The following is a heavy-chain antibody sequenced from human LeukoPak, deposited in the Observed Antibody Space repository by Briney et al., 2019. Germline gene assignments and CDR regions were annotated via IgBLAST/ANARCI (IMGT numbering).Heavy chain of an antibody. J-gene: IGHJ4*02. CDR3: ARDPIAVAGTTYFDY. Sequence: SETLSLTCTVSGGSISSYYWSWIRQPPGKGLEWIGYIYYSGSTNYNPSLKSRVTISVDTSKNQFSLKLSSVTAADTAVYYCARDPIAVAGTTYFDYWGQGTLVTVSS. V-gene: IGHV4-59*12. CDR2: IYYSGST. D-gene: IGHD6-19*01. CDR1: GGSISSYY.